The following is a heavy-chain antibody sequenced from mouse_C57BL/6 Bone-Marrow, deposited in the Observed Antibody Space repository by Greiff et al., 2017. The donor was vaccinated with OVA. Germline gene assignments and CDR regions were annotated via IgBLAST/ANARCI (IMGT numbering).Heavy chain of an antibody. CDR1: GFTFSDYY. Sequence: EVMLVESEGGLVQPGSSMKLSCTASGFTFSDYYMAWVRQVPEKGLEWVANINYDGSSTYYLDSLKSRFIISRDNAKNILYLQMSSLKSEDTATYYCARDRYYYGRWYFDVWGTGTTVTVSS. CDR3: ARDRYYYGRWYFDV. D-gene: IGHD1-1*01. V-gene: IGHV5-16*01. CDR2: INYDGSST. J-gene: IGHJ1*03.